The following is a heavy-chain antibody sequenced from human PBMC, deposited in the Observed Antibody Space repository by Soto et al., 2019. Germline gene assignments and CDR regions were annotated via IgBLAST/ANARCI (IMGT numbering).Heavy chain of an antibody. J-gene: IGHJ6*02. V-gene: IGHV4-34*01. CDR3: ARGNNWNARGYYYYGMDV. D-gene: IGHD1-20*01. CDR1: GGSFSGYY. Sequence: PSETLSLTCAAYGGSFSGYYWSWIRQPPGKGLEWIGEINHSGSTNYNPSLKSRVTISVDTSKNQFSLKLSSVTAADTAVYYCARGNNWNARGYYYYGMDVWGQGTTVTVSS. CDR2: INHSGST.